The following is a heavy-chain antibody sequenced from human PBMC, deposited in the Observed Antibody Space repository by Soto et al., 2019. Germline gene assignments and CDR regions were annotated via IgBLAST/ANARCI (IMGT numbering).Heavy chain of an antibody. CDR1: GYTFTSYY. CDR3: ARRRIVGATTRAFDI. CDR2: INPSGGST. D-gene: IGHD1-26*01. Sequence: ASVKVSCKAFGYTFTSYYMHRVRQAPGQGLEWMGTINPSGGSTSYAQKFQGRVTMTRDTSTSTVYMELSSLRSEDTAVYYCARRRIVGATTRAFDIWVQGKMVTVS. J-gene: IGHJ3*02. V-gene: IGHV1-46*03.